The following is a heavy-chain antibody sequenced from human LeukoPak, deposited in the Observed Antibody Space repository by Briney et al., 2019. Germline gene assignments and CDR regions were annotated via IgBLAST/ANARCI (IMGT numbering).Heavy chain of an antibody. V-gene: IGHV3-21*04. CDR2: ITSSRIYI. Sequence: GGSLRLSCAASGFTFSTYSMNWVRQAPGKGLEWVSSITSSRIYIYYADSVKGRFTISRDNSKNTLYLQMNSLRAEDTAVYYCARGGSYLSAFDIWGQGTMVTVSS. D-gene: IGHD1-26*01. CDR1: GFTFSTYS. CDR3: ARGGSYLSAFDI. J-gene: IGHJ3*02.